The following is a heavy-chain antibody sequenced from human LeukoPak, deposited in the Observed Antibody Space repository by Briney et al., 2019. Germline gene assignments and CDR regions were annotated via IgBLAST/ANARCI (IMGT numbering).Heavy chain of an antibody. CDR1: GGSISSNKYY. CDR3: ATPYSGGYQGLDI. CDR2: IYYSGST. V-gene: IGHV4-39*01. D-gene: IGHD1-26*01. Sequence: SETLFLTCTVSGGSISSNKYYWGWIRQPPGKGLEWIGSIYYSGSTYYNPTLKSRVTIFVDTSKNQFSLKLSSVTAADTAVYYCATPYSGGYQGLDIWGQGTMVTVSS. J-gene: IGHJ3*02.